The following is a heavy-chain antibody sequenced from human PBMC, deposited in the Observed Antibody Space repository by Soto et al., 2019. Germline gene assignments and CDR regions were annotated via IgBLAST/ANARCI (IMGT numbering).Heavy chain of an antibody. V-gene: IGHV4-30-4*01. D-gene: IGHD5-12*01. CDR3: ARGTDRLIVTTTRTDF. CDR1: GGSISSGDYY. CDR2: IYYSGST. Sequence: PSETLSLTCTVSGGSISSGDYYWSWIRQPPGKGLEWIGYIYYSGSTYYNPPLTRRVTISVDTSKNSLYLQMNSLTVEDTAVYYCARGTDRLIVTTTRTDFWGQGTLVTVSS. J-gene: IGHJ4*02.